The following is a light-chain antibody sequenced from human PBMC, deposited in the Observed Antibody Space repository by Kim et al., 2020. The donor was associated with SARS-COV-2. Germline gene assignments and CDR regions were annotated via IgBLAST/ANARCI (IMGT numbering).Light chain of an antibody. J-gene: IGKJ2*01. Sequence: DVQMTQSPSSLSASVGDRVTITCQASQGITNYLNWYQQKPGKAPKLLIYDASNLETGVPSRFTGSGSGADFTFTINSLRPEDIATYYCQQYGNLPYTFGQGTKLEIK. CDR3: QQYGNLPYT. CDR1: QGITNY. CDR2: DAS. V-gene: IGKV1-33*01.